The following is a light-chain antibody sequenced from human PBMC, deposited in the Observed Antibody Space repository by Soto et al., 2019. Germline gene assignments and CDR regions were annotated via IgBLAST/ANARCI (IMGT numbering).Light chain of an antibody. J-gene: IGKJ1*01. CDR1: QGIRHY. CDR3: QNYDSAPQT. Sequence: DFKMAQSPSSMAASAGDIVTITSRASQGIRHYLAWYQQKPGKVPRLLIYEASNLQSGVPSRFRVVGSGTEFTLTISSLQPEDAATDDRQNYDSAPQTVGQGTKVDIK. V-gene: IGKV1-27*01. CDR2: EAS.